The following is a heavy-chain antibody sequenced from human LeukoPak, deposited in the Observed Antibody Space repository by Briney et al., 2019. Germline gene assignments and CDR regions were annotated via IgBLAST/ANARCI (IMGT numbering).Heavy chain of an antibody. J-gene: IGHJ6*02. D-gene: IGHD2-2*01. CDR1: GYTFTSYY. CDR3: ARVRHCSSTSCRKKIYYYYGMDV. V-gene: IGHV1-46*01. Sequence: ASVKVSCKASGYTFTSYYMHWVRQAPGQGLEWMGIINPSGGSTSYAQKFQGRVTMTRNTSISTAYMELSSLRSEDTAVYYCARVRHCSSTSCRKKIYYYYGMDVWGQGTTVTVSS. CDR2: INPSGGST.